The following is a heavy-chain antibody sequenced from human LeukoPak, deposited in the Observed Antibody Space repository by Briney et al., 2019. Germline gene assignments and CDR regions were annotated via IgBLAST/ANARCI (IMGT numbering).Heavy chain of an antibody. J-gene: IGHJ1*01. CDR2: IYYSGST. CDR1: GGSISSSSYY. Sequence: SETLSLTCTVSGGSISSSSYYWGWIRQPPGKGLEWIGSIYYSGSTYYNPSLKSRVTISVDTSKNQFSLKLSSVTAADTAVYYCARGGHSSSWYLRGYFQHWGQGTLVTVSS. D-gene: IGHD6-13*01. CDR3: ARGGHSSSWYLRGYFQH. V-gene: IGHV4-39*01.